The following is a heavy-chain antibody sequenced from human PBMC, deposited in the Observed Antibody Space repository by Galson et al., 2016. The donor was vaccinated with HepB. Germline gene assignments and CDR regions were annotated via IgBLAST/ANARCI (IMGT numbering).Heavy chain of an antibody. V-gene: IGHV3-7*01. Sequence: SLRLSCAASGFPFSSYWMSWVRQAPGKGLEWVANIKKDGSEKYYVDSVKGRFTISRDNAKNSLYLQMNSLRAEDTAVYYCARDIERYFDWSPSDGMDVWGQGTTVTVSS. D-gene: IGHD3-9*01. J-gene: IGHJ6*02. CDR3: ARDIERYFDWSPSDGMDV. CDR1: GFPFSSYW. CDR2: IKKDGSEK.